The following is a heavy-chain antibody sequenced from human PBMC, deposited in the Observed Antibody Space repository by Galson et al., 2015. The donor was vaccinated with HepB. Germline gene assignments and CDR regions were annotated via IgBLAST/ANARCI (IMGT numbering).Heavy chain of an antibody. Sequence: SVKVSCKASGGTFSSYAISWVRQAPGQGLEWMGRIIPILGIANYAQKFQGRVTITADKSTSTAYMELSSLRSEDTAVYYCARGRRHRGYSGYDNLYYFDYWDQGTLVTVSS. V-gene: IGHV1-69*04. D-gene: IGHD5-12*01. CDR1: GGTFSSYA. J-gene: IGHJ4*02. CDR2: IIPILGIA. CDR3: ARGRRHRGYSGYDNLYYFDY.